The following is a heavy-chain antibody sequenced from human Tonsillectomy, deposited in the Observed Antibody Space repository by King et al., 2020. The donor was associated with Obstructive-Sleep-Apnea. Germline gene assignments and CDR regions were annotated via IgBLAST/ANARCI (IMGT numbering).Heavy chain of an antibody. J-gene: IGHJ6*02. CDR1: GGSFSGYS. CDR3: GAVAAYSQYYGMDV. V-gene: IGHV4-34*01. Sequence: VQLQQWGAGLLKPSETLSLTCAVYGGSFSGYSWSWIRQPPGKGLEWIGEINQSGSTKYNPSLKSRVTISVDTSKNQFSLKISSVTAADTAVYYCGAVAAYSQYYGMDVWGQGTTVTVSS. CDR2: INQSGST. D-gene: IGHD6-19*01.